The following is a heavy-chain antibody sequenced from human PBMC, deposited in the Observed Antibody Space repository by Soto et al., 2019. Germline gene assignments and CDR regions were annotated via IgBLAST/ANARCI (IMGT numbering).Heavy chain of an antibody. V-gene: IGHV1-2*02. D-gene: IGHD6-6*01. CDR1: GYTFTGYY. Sequence: ASVKVSCKTSGYTFTGYYVHWERQAPGQGLEWMGWINPNSGGTYYAQNFQGRVTMTRDTSISTAYMELSRLRLDDTAVYYCARSYIASRPSDYWGQGTLVTVSS. CDR3: ARSYIASRPSDY. CDR2: INPNSGGT. J-gene: IGHJ4*02.